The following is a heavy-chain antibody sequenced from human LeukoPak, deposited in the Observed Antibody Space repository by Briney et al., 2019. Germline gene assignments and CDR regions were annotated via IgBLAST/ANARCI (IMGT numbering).Heavy chain of an antibody. V-gene: IGHV3-23*01. CDR1: GFTFSSYS. Sequence: GGSLRLSCAASGFTFSSYSMNWVRQAPGKGLEWVSAISGSGGSTYYADSVKGRFTISRDNSKNTLYLQMNSLRAEDTAVYYCAKHFGVVIFNDAFDIWGQGTMVTVSS. D-gene: IGHD3-3*01. CDR3: AKHFGVVIFNDAFDI. CDR2: ISGSGGST. J-gene: IGHJ3*02.